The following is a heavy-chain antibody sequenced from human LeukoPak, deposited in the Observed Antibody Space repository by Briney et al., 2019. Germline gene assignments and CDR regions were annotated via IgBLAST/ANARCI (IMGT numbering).Heavy chain of an antibody. D-gene: IGHD3-3*01. J-gene: IGHJ4*02. CDR2: IYYSGST. V-gene: IGHV4-39*07. CDR1: GGSISSSSYY. CDR3: ASCPRSGWSGYFDY. Sequence: SETLSLTCTVSGGSISSSSYYWGWIRQPPGKGLEWIGSIYYSGSTYYNPSLKSRVTISVDTSKNRFSLKLSSVTAADTAVYYCASCPRSGWSGYFDYWGQGTLVTVSS.